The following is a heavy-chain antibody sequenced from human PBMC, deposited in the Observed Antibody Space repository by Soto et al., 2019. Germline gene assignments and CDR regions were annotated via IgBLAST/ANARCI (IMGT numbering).Heavy chain of an antibody. CDR1: GGSISSSSYY. CDR2: IYYSGST. Sequence: QLQLQESGPGLVKPSETLSLTCTVSGGSISSSSYYWGWIRQPPGKGLEWIGSIYYSGSTYYNPSLKSRVTISVDTSRNQFSLKLSSVAAADMAVYYCARHVYMDVWGKGTTVTGSS. J-gene: IGHJ6*03. CDR3: ARHVYMDV. V-gene: IGHV4-39*01.